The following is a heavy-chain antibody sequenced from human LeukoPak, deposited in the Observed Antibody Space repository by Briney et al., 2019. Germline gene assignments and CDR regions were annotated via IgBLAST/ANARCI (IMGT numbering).Heavy chain of an antibody. CDR1: GFPFEDCA. V-gene: IGHV3-9*01. D-gene: IGHD6-19*01. CDR3: ARSSGWYTYYFDY. CDR2: ISWNSGSI. J-gene: IGHJ4*02. Sequence: GRSLRLSWAPSGFPFEDCATHGAPRPPGEGLGGVSGISWNSGSIGYADSVKGRFTISRDNAKNSLYLQMNSLRAEDTALYYCARSSGWYTYYFDYWGQGTLVTVSS.